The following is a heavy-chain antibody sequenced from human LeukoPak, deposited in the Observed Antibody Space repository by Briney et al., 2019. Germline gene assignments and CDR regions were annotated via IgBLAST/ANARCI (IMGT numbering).Heavy chain of an antibody. CDR3: AREGGYSGYDMDY. CDR2: ISSSSSYI. Sequence: GGSLRLSCAASGFTFSTYAMNWVRQAPGKGLEWVSSISSSSSYIYYADSVKGRFTISRDNAKNSLYLQMNSLRAEDTAVYYCAREGGYSGYDMDYWGQGTLVTVSS. J-gene: IGHJ4*02. D-gene: IGHD5-12*01. CDR1: GFTFSTYA. V-gene: IGHV3-21*01.